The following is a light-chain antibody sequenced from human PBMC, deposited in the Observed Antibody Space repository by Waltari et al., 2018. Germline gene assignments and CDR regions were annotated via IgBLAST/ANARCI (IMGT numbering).Light chain of an antibody. CDR3: QQRSNWPPIT. J-gene: IGKJ5*01. Sequence: EIVLTQSPVTLSLAPGDIATLSCWASQSVGSPLAWYQQKPGQAPRLLMYDASNRATGVPARFNGSGSGTDFTLTIISLQSEDSAVYYCQQRSNWPPITFGQGTRLEIK. V-gene: IGKV3-11*01. CDR2: DAS. CDR1: QSVGSP.